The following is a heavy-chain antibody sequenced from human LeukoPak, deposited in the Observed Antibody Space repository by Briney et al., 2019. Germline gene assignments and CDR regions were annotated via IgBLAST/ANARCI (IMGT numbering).Heavy chain of an antibody. V-gene: IGHV3-23*01. J-gene: IGHJ4*02. CDR2: ISDSGGVT. D-gene: IGHD2/OR15-2a*01. CDR3: AFSTAFDF. Sequence: GGSLRLSCAASGFTFSSYSMNWVRQAPGKGLEWVSSISDSGGVTNYADSVKGRFTISRDNSKNTLYLQMSSLRDEDTAMYYCAFSTAFDFWGQGTLVTVSS. CDR1: GFTFSSYS.